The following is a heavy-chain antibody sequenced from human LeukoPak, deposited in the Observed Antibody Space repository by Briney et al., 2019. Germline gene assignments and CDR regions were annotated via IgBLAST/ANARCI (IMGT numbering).Heavy chain of an antibody. J-gene: IGHJ4*02. CDR2: LKQDGSEK. CDR1: GFTFSSYW. CDR3: ARMMASIPRGVPDY. Sequence: GGSLRLSCASSGFTFSSYWMTWVRQAPGKGLEWVANLKQDGSEKYYVDSVEGRFTISRDNAKSSLYLQMDSLRAEDTAVYYCARMMASIPRGVPDYWGQGTLVTVSS. D-gene: IGHD5-24*01. V-gene: IGHV3-7*01.